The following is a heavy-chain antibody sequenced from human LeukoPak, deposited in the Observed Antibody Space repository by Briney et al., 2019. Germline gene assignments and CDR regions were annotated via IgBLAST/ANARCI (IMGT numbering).Heavy chain of an antibody. Sequence: SETLSLTRTVSGGSINNYYWSWIRQPPGKGLEWIGSIYSSGSTNYNPSLKSRVTISVDTSKNQFSLKLSSVTAADTAVYYCARVECSGGTCYPFDYWGQGSLVTVSS. CDR1: GGSINNYY. CDR2: IYSSGST. J-gene: IGHJ4*02. V-gene: IGHV4-59*01. D-gene: IGHD2-15*01. CDR3: ARVECSGGTCYPFDY.